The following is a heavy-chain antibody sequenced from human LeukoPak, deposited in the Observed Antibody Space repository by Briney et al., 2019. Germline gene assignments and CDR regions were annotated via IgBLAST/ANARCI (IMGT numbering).Heavy chain of an antibody. CDR1: GGSIYSYY. V-gene: IGHV4-59*12. CDR2: IYYSGRT. D-gene: IGHD3-22*01. Sequence: SETLSLTCNVSGGSIYSYYWGWIRQPPGKRLELIGYIYYSGRTNYNPSLKSRVTISVDTSANQISLKLTSVTAADTAVYFCARGTTKGYYYDSSGYYTKWGQGTLVTVSS. CDR3: ARGTTKGYYYDSSGYYTK. J-gene: IGHJ4*02.